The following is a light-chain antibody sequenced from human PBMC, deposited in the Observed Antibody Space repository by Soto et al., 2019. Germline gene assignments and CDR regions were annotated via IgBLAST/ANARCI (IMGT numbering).Light chain of an antibody. V-gene: IGLV1-40*01. CDR2: GNT. J-gene: IGLJ1*01. CDR3: QSYDNTLSGPIYV. Sequence: QSVLTQPPSVSGALGQRVTISCTGITSNIGAGYDVHWYQHLPGRAPKLLIYGNTNRPSGVPDRFSGSKSATSASLAITGLQAEDEGVYYCQSYDNTLSGPIYVFGTGTKATV. CDR1: TSNIGAGYD.